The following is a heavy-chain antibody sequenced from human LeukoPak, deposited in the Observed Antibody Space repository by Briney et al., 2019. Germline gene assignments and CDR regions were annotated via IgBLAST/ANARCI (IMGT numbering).Heavy chain of an antibody. CDR3: AKDWNWAIDY. Sequence: GGSLRLSCAASGFIFSSYSMNWVRQAPGKGLEWVSSISSSSSYIYYADSVKGRFTISRDNSKNTLFLQMHNLRVEDMAVLYCAKDWNWAIDYWGQGTLVTVSS. J-gene: IGHJ4*02. D-gene: IGHD1-7*01. CDR2: ISSSSSYI. CDR1: GFIFSSYS. V-gene: IGHV3-21*01.